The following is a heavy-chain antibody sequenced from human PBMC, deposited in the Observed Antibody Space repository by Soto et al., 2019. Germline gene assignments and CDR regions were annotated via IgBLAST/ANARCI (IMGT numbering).Heavy chain of an antibody. CDR1: CYTFPSYG. D-gene: IGHD3-22*01. Sequence: ASVQVSCKASCYTFPSYGISCLRQAPGQELDWMGWISAYNGNTNYAQKLQGRVTMTTDTSTSTAYMELRSLRSDDTAVYYCARDAPYDSSGYYYGWYGPWGQGTLVTVSS. CDR2: ISAYNGNT. CDR3: ARDAPYDSSGYYYGWYGP. J-gene: IGHJ5*02. V-gene: IGHV1-18*04.